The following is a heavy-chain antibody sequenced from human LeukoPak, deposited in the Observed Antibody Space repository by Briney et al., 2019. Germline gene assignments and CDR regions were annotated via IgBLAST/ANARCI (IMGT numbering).Heavy chain of an antibody. CDR1: GGSXXGYY. V-gene: IGHV4-34*01. J-gene: IGHJ4*02. CDR2: INHSGST. CDR3: ARADARTGLFDY. Sequence: LSLTXXXYGGSXXGYYWSWIRQPPGKGLEWIGEINHSGSTNYNPSLKSRVTISVDTSKNQFSLKLSSVTAADTAVYYCARADARTGLFDYWGQGTLVTVSS.